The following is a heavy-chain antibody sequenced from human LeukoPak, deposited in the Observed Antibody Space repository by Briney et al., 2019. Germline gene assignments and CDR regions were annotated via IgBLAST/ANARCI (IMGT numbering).Heavy chain of an antibody. V-gene: IGHV3-74*03. CDR2: IGRDGTTT. CDR3: ARIYSSSSLAYDS. D-gene: IGHD6-6*01. Sequence: GGSLRLSCAASGFTFSRYWMHWVRQAPGKGLVWVSHIGRDGTTTTYADSVKGRFTISRDNAKNTLYLQMNCLRAEDTAVYYCARIYSSSSLAYDSWGQGTLVTVSS. J-gene: IGHJ4*02. CDR1: GFTFSRYW.